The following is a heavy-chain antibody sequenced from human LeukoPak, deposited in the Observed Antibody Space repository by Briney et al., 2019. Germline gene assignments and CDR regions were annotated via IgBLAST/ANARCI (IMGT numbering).Heavy chain of an antibody. CDR3: ARDSYWGSDWFDP. D-gene: IGHD7-27*01. CDR2: IKQDGSEK. V-gene: IGHV3-7*01. CDR1: GFTFSSYW. Sequence: QAGGSLRLSCAASGFTFSSYWMSWVRQAPGKGLEWVANIKQDGSEKYYVDSVKGRFTISRDNAKNSLYLQMNSLRAEDTAVYYCARDSYWGSDWFDPWGQGTLVTVSS. J-gene: IGHJ5*02.